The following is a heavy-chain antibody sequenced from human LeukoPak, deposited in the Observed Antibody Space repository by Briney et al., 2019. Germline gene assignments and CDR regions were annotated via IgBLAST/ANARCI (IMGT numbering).Heavy chain of an antibody. CDR1: GFTFSKNW. J-gene: IGHJ4*02. CDR2: IQGDGSNT. V-gene: IGHV3-74*01. D-gene: IGHD6-13*01. Sequence: GGSLRLSCAASGFTFSKNWMHWVRQAPGKGLVWVSRIQGDGSNTNYADSVKGRFSISRDNAKDTVYLQMNSLRAEDTGIYYCARGTSAGGPISPFDFWGQGTVVTVSS. CDR3: ARGTSAGGPISPFDF.